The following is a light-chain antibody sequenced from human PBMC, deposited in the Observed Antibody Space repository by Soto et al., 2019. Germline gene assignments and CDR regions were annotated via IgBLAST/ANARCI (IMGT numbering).Light chain of an antibody. CDR3: QQSYTTPG. Sequence: DIPMTQSPSSLSASVGDRVTISCRASRTISTYLNWYQQTPGKAPKLLIYAASTLQGGVPSRFSGSGSGTDFTLTISSLQPEDFATYYCQQSYTTPGFGGGTKVEIK. CDR2: AAS. V-gene: IGKV1-39*01. J-gene: IGKJ4*01. CDR1: RTISTY.